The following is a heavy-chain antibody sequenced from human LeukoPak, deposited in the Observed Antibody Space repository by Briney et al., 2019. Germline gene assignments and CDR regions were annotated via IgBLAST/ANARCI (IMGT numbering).Heavy chain of an antibody. Sequence: ASVKVSCKASGYTFTGYYMHWVRQAPGQGLEWMGWINPNSGGTNYAQKFQGRVTMTRDTSISTAYMELSRLRSDDTAVYYCAGSGPYYYDSSGYYETPLFDYWGQGTLVTVSS. CDR3: AGSGPYYYDSSGYYETPLFDY. CDR2: INPNSGGT. J-gene: IGHJ4*02. D-gene: IGHD3-22*01. V-gene: IGHV1-2*02. CDR1: GYTFTGYY.